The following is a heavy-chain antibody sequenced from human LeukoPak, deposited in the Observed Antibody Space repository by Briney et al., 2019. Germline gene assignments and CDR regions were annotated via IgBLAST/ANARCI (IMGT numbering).Heavy chain of an antibody. D-gene: IGHD3-22*01. CDR3: ARGAYYYDSSGYRLPIQWWFDP. V-gene: IGHV1-2*02. Sequence: ASVKVSCKASGYTFTGYYMHWVRQAPGQGLEWMGWINPNSGGTNYAQKFQGRVTMTRDTSISTAYMELSSLRSEDTAVYYCARGAYYYDSSGYRLPIQWWFDPWGQGTLVTVSS. J-gene: IGHJ5*02. CDR2: INPNSGGT. CDR1: GYTFTGYY.